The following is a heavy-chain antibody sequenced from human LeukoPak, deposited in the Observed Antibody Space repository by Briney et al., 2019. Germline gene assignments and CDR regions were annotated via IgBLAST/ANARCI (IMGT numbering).Heavy chain of an antibody. V-gene: IGHV4-59*01. CDR3: AGSPMVLYYFDY. Sequence: PSETLSLTCTVSGGSISSYYWSWIRQPPGKGLEWIGYIYYSGSTNYNPSLKSRVTISVDTSKNQFSLKLSSVTAADTAVYYCAGSPMVLYYFDYWGQGTLVTVSS. CDR2: IYYSGST. J-gene: IGHJ4*02. D-gene: IGHD3-10*01. CDR1: GGSISSYY.